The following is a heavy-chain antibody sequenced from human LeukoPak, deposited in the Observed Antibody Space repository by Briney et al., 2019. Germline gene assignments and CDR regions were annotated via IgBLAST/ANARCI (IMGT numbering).Heavy chain of an antibody. CDR2: TYDVGST. CDR3: ARGRMNYQQKVRDLGWGGYY. CDR1: GASISTYY. J-gene: IGHJ4*02. V-gene: IGHV4-59*01. Sequence: PSQTLSLTCTVYGASISTYYCSWNRQPPGRGLEWIGYTYDVGSTNYTPCRKRRVTISVETSKKQFSLRLSSVIDADTAVYYCARGRMNYQQKVRDLGWGGYYWSQGTLVPVTS. D-gene: IGHD3-3*01.